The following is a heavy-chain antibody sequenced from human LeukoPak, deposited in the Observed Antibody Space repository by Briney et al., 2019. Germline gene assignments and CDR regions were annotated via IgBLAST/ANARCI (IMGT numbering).Heavy chain of an antibody. J-gene: IGHJ4*02. CDR1: GFTFSSYS. D-gene: IGHD5-24*01. V-gene: IGHV3-21*01. CDR3: ARDLFDRVEDY. Sequence: GGSLRLSCAASGFTFSSYSMNWVRQAPGKGLEWVSSISSSSSYIYYADSVKGRFTISRDNAKNSLYLQMNSLRAEDTAVYYCARDLFDRVEDYWGQGTLVTVSS. CDR2: ISSSSSYI.